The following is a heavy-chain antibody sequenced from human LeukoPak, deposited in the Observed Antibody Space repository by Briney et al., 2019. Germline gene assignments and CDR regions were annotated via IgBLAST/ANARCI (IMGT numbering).Heavy chain of an antibody. J-gene: IGHJ4*02. Sequence: GRSLRLSCAASGFTFSSYGRHWVRQAPGKGLEWVAVIWYDGSNKYYADSVKGRFTISRDNSKNTLYLQMNSLRAEDTAVYYCARDGPWELPFDYWGQGTLVTVSS. D-gene: IGHD1-26*01. CDR1: GFTFSSYG. CDR3: ARDGPWELPFDY. CDR2: IWYDGSNK. V-gene: IGHV3-33*01.